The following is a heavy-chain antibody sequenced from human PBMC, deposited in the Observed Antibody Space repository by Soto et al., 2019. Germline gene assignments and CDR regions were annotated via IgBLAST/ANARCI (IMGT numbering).Heavy chain of an antibody. CDR3: ARVTIGSGEIDY. CDR2: ISSSGGTI. Sequence: GGSLRLSCAASGFILSSYEVNWVRQAPGKGLEWVSYISSSGGTIYYADSVKGRFTISRDNAKNSLYLQMNSLRAEDTAVYYCARVTIGSGEIDYWGQGTLVTVSS. J-gene: IGHJ4*01. V-gene: IGHV3-48*03. CDR1: GFILSSYE. D-gene: IGHD4-17*01.